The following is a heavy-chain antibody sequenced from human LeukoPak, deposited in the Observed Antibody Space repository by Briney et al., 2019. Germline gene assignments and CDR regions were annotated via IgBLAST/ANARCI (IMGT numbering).Heavy chain of an antibody. CDR1: GGSISSSSYY. CDR2: IYYSGST. CDR3: ARDVAATLAYFDY. J-gene: IGHJ4*02. Sequence: SETLSLTCTVSGGSISSSSYYWGWIRQPPGKGLEWIGSIYYSGSTYYNPSLKSRVTISVDTSKNQFSLKLSSVTAADTAVYYCARDVAATLAYFDYWGQGTLVTVSS. D-gene: IGHD2-15*01. V-gene: IGHV4-39*07.